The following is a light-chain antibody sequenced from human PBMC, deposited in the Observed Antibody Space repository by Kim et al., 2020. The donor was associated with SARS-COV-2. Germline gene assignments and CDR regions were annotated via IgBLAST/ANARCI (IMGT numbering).Light chain of an antibody. CDR1: QSLLHSNGYNY. Sequence: EPASISCRSSQSLLHSNGYNYLDWYLQKPGQSPQLLIYLGSNRASGVPDRFSGSGSGTDFTQKISRVEAEDVGVYYCMQALQTSYSFGQGTKLEI. CDR3: MQALQTSYS. V-gene: IGKV2-28*01. CDR2: LGS. J-gene: IGKJ2*03.